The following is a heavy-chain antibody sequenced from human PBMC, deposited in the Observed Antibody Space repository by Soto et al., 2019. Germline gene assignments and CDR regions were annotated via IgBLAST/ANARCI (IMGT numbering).Heavy chain of an antibody. Sequence: PGXSLNISCKGSGYSFTSYWLGWLRQMPGKGLEWMGIIYPGDSDTRYSPSFQGQVTISADKSISTAYLQWSSLKASDTAMYYCARHTVTAYPDYWGQGTLVTVSS. V-gene: IGHV5-51*01. CDR2: IYPGDSDT. CDR1: GYSFTSYW. CDR3: ARHTVTAYPDY. J-gene: IGHJ4*02. D-gene: IGHD4-17*01.